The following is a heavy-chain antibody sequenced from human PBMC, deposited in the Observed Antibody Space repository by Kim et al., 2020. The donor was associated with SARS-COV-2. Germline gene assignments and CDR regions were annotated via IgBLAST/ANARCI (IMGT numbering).Heavy chain of an antibody. Sequence: QKFQGRVTITADKSTSTAYMELSSLRSEDTAVYYCEMVRDTPGWGNSDYWGQGTLVTVSS. CDR3: EMVRDTPGWGNSDY. J-gene: IGHJ4*02. V-gene: IGHV1-69*02. D-gene: IGHD3-10*01.